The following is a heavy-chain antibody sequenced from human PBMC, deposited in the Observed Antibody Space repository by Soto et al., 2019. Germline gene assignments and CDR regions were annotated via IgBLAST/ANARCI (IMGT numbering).Heavy chain of an antibody. CDR3: ARDSYDSSGSSGYSFDY. J-gene: IGHJ4*02. CDR1: GGSISSGDYY. CDR2: ISYSGST. V-gene: IGHV4-30-4*01. D-gene: IGHD3-22*01. Sequence: QVQLQESGPGLVKPSQTLSLTCTVSGGSISSGDYYWNWIRQPPGKGLEWIGYISYSGSTYYNPSLKSRVTISVDTSKNQFSLKLSSVTAADTAVYYCARDSYDSSGSSGYSFDYWGQGTLVTVSS.